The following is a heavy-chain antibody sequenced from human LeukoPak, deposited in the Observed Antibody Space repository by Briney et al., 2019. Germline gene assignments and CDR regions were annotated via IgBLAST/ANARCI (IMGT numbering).Heavy chain of an antibody. Sequence: GGSLRLSCAASGFTFSSYSMNWVRQAPGKGLEWVSSISSSSSYIYYADSVKGRFTISRDNAKNSLYLQMNSLRAEDTAVYYCARDWRTQVLHPYYFEYWGQGVLVTVSS. D-gene: IGHD3-16*01. CDR1: GFTFSSYS. CDR2: ISSSSSYI. V-gene: IGHV3-21*01. J-gene: IGHJ4*02. CDR3: ARDWRTQVLHPYYFEY.